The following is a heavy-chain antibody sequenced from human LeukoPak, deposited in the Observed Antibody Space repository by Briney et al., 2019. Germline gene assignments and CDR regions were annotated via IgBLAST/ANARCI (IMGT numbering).Heavy chain of an antibody. CDR1: GGSFSGYY. Sequence: MSSETLSLTCAVYGGSFSGYYWSWIRQPPGQGLEWIGEINHSGSTNYNPSLKSRVTISVDTSTNQFSLRLSSVTAADTAVYYCARDGNNYAFYYSDYWGQGTLVTVSS. D-gene: IGHD5-24*01. V-gene: IGHV4-34*01. CDR2: INHSGST. J-gene: IGHJ4*02. CDR3: ARDGNNYAFYYSDY.